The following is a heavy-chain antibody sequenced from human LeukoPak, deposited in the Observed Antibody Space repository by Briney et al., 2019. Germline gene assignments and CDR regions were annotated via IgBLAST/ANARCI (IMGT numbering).Heavy chain of an antibody. CDR1: GFTFSSYA. CDR3: AKDSRYSSSWWGGPGY. D-gene: IGHD6-13*01. V-gene: IGHV3-30*02. CDR2: IRYDGSDK. J-gene: IGHJ4*02. Sequence: PGRSLRLSCAASGFTFSSYAMHWVRQAPGKGLEWVAFIRYDGSDKYYADSVKGRFTISRDNSKNTLYLQMNSLRAEDTAVYYCAKDSRYSSSWWGGPGYWGQGTLVTVSS.